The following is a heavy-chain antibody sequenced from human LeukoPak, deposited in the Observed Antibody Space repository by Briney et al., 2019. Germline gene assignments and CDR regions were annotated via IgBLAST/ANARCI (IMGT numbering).Heavy chain of an antibody. Sequence: SETLSLTCAVYGGSFSGYYWSWIRQPPGKGLEWIGEINHSGSTNYNPSLKSRVTISVDTSKNQFSLKLSSVTAADTAVYYCARGKPLGGHSRRHGWFDPWGQGTLVTVSS. J-gene: IGHJ5*02. D-gene: IGHD6-13*01. V-gene: IGHV4-34*01. CDR1: GGSFSGYY. CDR3: ARGKPLGGHSRRHGWFDP. CDR2: INHSGST.